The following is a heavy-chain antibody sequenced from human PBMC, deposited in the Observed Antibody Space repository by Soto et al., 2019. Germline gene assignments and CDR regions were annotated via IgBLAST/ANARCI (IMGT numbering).Heavy chain of an antibody. Sequence: SETLSLTCTVSGGSISSGGYYWSWIRQHPGKGLEWIGYIYYSGSTYYNPSLKSRVTISVDTSKNQFSLKLSSVTAADTAVYYCARDPPGGNPPYYGMDVWGQGTTVTVSS. D-gene: IGHD2-15*01. CDR3: ARDPPGGNPPYYGMDV. CDR1: GGSISSGGYY. J-gene: IGHJ6*02. CDR2: IYYSGST. V-gene: IGHV4-31*03.